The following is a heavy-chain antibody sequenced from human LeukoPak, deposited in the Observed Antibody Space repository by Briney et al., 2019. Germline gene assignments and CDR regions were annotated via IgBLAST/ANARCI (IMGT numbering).Heavy chain of an antibody. CDR1: GYTFTGYY. CDR3: ARDKVPSTVTTYTDAFDI. D-gene: IGHD4-17*01. J-gene: IGHJ3*02. V-gene: IGHV1-2*02. CDR2: INPNSGGT. Sequence: ASVKVSCKASGYTFTGYYMHWVRQAPGQGLEWMGWINPNSGGTNYAQRFQGRVTMTRDTSIGTAYMELSRLRSDDTAVYYCARDKVPSTVTTYTDAFDIWGQGTMVTVSS.